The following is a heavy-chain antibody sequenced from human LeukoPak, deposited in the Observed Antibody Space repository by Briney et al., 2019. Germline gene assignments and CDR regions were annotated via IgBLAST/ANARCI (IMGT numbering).Heavy chain of an antibody. Sequence: SVKVSCKASGGTFSSYAISWVRQAPGQGLEWMGRIIPILGIANYAQKFQGRVTITADKSTSTAYMELSSLRSEDTAVYYCARGLHDILTGYNDYYYYGMDVWGQGTTVTVSS. CDR2: IIPILGIA. D-gene: IGHD3-9*01. CDR1: GGTFSSYA. CDR3: ARGLHDILTGYNDYYYYGMDV. J-gene: IGHJ6*02. V-gene: IGHV1-69*04.